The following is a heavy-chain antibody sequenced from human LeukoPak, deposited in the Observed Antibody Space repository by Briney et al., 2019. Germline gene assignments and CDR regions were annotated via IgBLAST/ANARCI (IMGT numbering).Heavy chain of an antibody. CDR2: IIPIFGTA. V-gene: IGHV1-69*13. D-gene: IGHD6-13*01. CDR3: ARADERGSSSWYYFDY. CDR1: GGTFSSYA. Sequence: SVKVSCKASGGTFSSYAISWVRQAPGQRLEWMGGIIPIFGTANYAQKFQGRVTITADESTSTAYMELSSLRSEDTAVYYCARADERGSSSWYYFDYWGQGTLVTVSS. J-gene: IGHJ4*02.